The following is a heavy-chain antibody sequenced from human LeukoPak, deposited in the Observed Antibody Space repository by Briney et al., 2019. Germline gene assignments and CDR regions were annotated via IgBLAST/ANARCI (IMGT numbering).Heavy chain of an antibody. CDR1: GFTFGDYA. CDR2: IRSKAYGGTT. J-gene: IGHJ4*02. V-gene: IGHV3-49*04. CDR3: IRGSGSSVY. Sequence: GGSLRLSCTTSGFTFGDYAMSWVRQAPGKGLEWVGFIRSKAYGGTTEYAASVRGRCAISRDDSKSVVYLQMNSLKSDDTAVYYCIRGSGSSVYWGQGTLVTVSS. D-gene: IGHD6-25*01.